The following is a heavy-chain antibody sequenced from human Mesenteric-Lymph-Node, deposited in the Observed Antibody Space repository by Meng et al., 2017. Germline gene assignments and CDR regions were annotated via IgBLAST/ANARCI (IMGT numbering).Heavy chain of an antibody. CDR2: IWYDGSNK. CDR3: ARAGQHRLRDYYYYYGMDV. J-gene: IGHJ6*02. V-gene: IGHV3-33*01. Sequence: GGSLRLSCAASGFTFSSYGMHWVRQAPGKGLEWVAVIWYDGSNKYYADSVKGRFTISRDNSKNTLYLQMNSLRAEDTAVYYCARAGQHRLRDYYYYYGMDVWGQGTTVTVSS. CDR1: GFTFSSYG.